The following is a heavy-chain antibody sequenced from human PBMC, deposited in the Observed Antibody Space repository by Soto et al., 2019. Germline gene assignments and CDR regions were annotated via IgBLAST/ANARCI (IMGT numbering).Heavy chain of an antibody. CDR3: ASRDPGTSVDY. Sequence: SETLSLTCAVSGGSFTSNNWWTWVRQPPGQGLEWIGEIYRTGSTNYNPSLKSRVTISLDKSENQFSLKVTSLTAADTAVYYCASRDPGTSVDYWGEGTLVTVSS. V-gene: IGHV4-4*02. CDR2: IYRTGST. J-gene: IGHJ4*02. CDR1: GGSFTSNNW. D-gene: IGHD1-7*01.